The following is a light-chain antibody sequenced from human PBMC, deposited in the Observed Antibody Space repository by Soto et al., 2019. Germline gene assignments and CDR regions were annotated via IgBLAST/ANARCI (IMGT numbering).Light chain of an antibody. CDR1: QGIGDT. CDR2: VTS. Sequence: VMTQSPATLSVSPVDGVTLSCRASQGIGDTLAWYQHKPGQTPRHLICVTSTRATGVPARFSGSRSGVEFTLTINSLQSEGFAIYYGQPFNNLPVTFGGGTKVDIK. J-gene: IGKJ4*01. V-gene: IGKV3-15*01. CDR3: QPFNNLPVT.